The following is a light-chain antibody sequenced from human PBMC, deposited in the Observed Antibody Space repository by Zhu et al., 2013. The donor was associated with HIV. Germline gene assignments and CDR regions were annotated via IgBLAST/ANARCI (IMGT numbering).Light chain of an antibody. CDR2: ATS. Sequence: DIQMTQSPSSLSASVGDRVAITCRASQSISNYLNWYQQKPGKAPKLLIYATSSLQSGVPSRFSGSGSGTLFTLTISSLQPEDFATYYCQQSYSTPLTFGPGTKVDIK. J-gene: IGKJ3*01. CDR3: QQSYSTPLT. V-gene: IGKV1-39*01. CDR1: QSISNY.